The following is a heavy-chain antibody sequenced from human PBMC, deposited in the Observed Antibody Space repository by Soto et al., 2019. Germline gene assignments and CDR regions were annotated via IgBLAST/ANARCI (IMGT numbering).Heavy chain of an antibody. Sequence: QVQLVESGGGVVQHGRSLRLSCAASGFTFSSYAMHWVRQAPGKGLEWVAVISYDGSNKYYADSVKGRFTISRDNSKNTLYLQMNSLRAEDTAVYYCARAAARPGLYYYYGMDVWGQGTTVTVSS. V-gene: IGHV3-30-3*01. J-gene: IGHJ6*02. CDR2: ISYDGSNK. CDR1: GFTFSSYA. CDR3: ARAAARPGLYYYYGMDV. D-gene: IGHD6-6*01.